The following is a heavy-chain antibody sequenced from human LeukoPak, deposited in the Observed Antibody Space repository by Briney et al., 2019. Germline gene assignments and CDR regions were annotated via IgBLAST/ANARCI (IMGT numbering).Heavy chain of an antibody. CDR1: GGSISSYY. V-gene: IGHV4-59*01. Sequence: SETLSLTCTVSGGSISSYYWSWIRQPPGKGLEWIGYIYYSGSTNYNPSLKSRVTISVDTSKNQLSLKLSSVTAADTAVYYCARGDYDSSGYYYWGQGTLVTVSS. J-gene: IGHJ4*02. D-gene: IGHD3-22*01. CDR3: ARGDYDSSGYYY. CDR2: IYYSGST.